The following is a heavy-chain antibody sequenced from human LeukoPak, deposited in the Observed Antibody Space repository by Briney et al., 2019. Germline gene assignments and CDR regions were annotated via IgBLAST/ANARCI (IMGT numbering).Heavy chain of an antibody. D-gene: IGHD4-11*01. CDR1: GYTLTELS. J-gene: IGHJ4*02. CDR3: ATDLGRTTAIDY. V-gene: IGHV1-24*01. CDR2: FDPGDGET. Sequence: ASVKVSCKVSGYTLTELSMHWVRQAPGKGLEWMGGFDPGDGETIYAQKFQGRVTMTEDTSTDTAYMELSSLRSEDTAVYYCATDLGRTTAIDYWGQGTLVTVSS.